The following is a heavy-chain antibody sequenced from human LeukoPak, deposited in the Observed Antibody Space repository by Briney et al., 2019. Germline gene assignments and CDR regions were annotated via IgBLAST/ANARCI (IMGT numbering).Heavy chain of an antibody. D-gene: IGHD2-15*01. CDR1: GFTFSTYG. CDR3: AKGEVVAASIFDY. V-gene: IGHV3-30*02. Sequence: PGGSLRLSCAASGFTFSTYGMHWVRQAPGKGLEWVAFIRYDGSNKYYADSVKGRFTISRDNYKNTLYLQMNSLRAEDTAVYYCAKGEVVAASIFDYWGQGTLVTVSS. CDR2: IRYDGSNK. J-gene: IGHJ4*02.